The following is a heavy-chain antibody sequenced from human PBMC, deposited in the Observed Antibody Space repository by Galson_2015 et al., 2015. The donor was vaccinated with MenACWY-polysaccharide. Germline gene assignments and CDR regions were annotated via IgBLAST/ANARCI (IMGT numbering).Heavy chain of an antibody. CDR3: ARVIGGYCSGRTCSAAFDI. J-gene: IGHJ3*02. V-gene: IGHV5-51*03. D-gene: IGHD2-15*01. Sequence: QSGAEVKKPGESLRISCQISGYTFTDYWIGWVRQMPGKGLEWMGIIYPGDSTAKYSPSFQGQVSMSADKSLTSAYLQWSSLEASDTAMYYCARVIGGYCSGRTCSAAFDIWGQGTVVIVSS. CDR1: GYTFTDYW. CDR2: IYPGDSTA.